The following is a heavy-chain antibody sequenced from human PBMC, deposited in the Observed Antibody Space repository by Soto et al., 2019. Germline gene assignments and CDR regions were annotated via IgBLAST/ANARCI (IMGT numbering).Heavy chain of an antibody. CDR2: IDPSDSDT. CDR3: ARRLSGPKEEYNAYYFYGLDV. Sequence: GESLKTSCQDSGYSFTRDWITWLRETPWKGLAWIGRIDPSDSDTNYSPSLQGRVTISADRSISTAFLQWSSLEASDTAIYYCARRLSGPKEEYNAYYFYGLDVWGQGTTLTVS. J-gene: IGHJ6*02. D-gene: IGHD1-1*01. CDR1: GYSFTRDW. V-gene: IGHV5-10-1*01.